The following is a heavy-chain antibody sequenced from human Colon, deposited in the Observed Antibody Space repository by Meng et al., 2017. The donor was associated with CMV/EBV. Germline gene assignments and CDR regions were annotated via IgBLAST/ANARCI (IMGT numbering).Heavy chain of an antibody. D-gene: IGHD3-3*01. CDR1: GFTFGNYA. Sequence: GESLKISCAASGFTFGNYAMTWVRQVPGKGLEWVSAISGGGTTPFYADSVRGRFTISRDNSGNRLYLQMDNLRADDSGIYYCAKGAEYFDFWTTPDWGQGTLVTVSS. J-gene: IGHJ4*02. V-gene: IGHV3-23*01. CDR2: ISGGGTTP. CDR3: AKGAEYFDFWTTPD.